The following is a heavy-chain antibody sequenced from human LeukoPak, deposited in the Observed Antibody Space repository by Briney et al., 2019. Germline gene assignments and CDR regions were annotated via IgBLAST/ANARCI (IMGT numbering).Heavy chain of an antibody. Sequence: GRSLRLSCAASGFTFSSYAMHWVRQAPGKGLEWVAVISYDGSNKYYADSVKGRFTISRDNSKNTLYLQMNSLRAEDTAVYYCARDPTPLYYDFWSGYYAFDIWGQGTMVTVSS. CDR3: ARDPTPLYYDFWSGYYAFDI. J-gene: IGHJ3*02. CDR2: ISYDGSNK. D-gene: IGHD3-3*01. V-gene: IGHV3-30-3*01. CDR1: GFTFSSYA.